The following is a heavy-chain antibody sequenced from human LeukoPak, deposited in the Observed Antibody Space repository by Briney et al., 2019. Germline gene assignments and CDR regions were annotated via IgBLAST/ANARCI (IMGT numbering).Heavy chain of an antibody. V-gene: IGHV3-23*01. CDR1: KFIFRSYI. Sequence: GGSLRLSCAASKFIFRSYIMSWVRQAPGKGLEWVASISPGGDNTYYADSVKGRFTISRDNSKNTVYLRMSSLRADDTAVYYCAKESISWYFDNRGQGTLVTVSS. J-gene: IGHJ4*02. D-gene: IGHD6-6*01. CDR3: AKESISWYFDN. CDR2: ISPGGDNT.